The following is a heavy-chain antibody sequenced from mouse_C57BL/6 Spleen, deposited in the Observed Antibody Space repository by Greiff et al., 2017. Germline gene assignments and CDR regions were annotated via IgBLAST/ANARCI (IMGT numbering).Heavy chain of an antibody. CDR1: GFTFSDYG. D-gene: IGHD1-1*01. J-gene: IGHJ4*01. V-gene: IGHV5-17*01. CDR3: ARRYYGSRGDAMDY. Sequence: EVMLVESGGGLVKPGGSLKLSCAASGFTFSDYGMHWVRQAPEKGLEWVAYISSGSSTIYYADTVKGRFTISRDNAKNTLFLQMTSLRSEYTAMYYCARRYYGSRGDAMDYWGQGTSVTVSS. CDR2: ISSGSSTI.